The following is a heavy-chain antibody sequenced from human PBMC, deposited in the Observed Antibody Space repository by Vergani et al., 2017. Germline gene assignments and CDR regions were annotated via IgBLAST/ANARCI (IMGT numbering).Heavy chain of an antibody. CDR1: GYTFTSYG. CDR3: ARGPSYCSSTSCYLDY. V-gene: IGHV1-18*01. J-gene: IGHJ4*02. CDR2: ISTYNGNT. D-gene: IGHD2-2*01. Sequence: VSCKASGYTFTSYGISWVRQAPGQGLEWMGWISTYNGNTNYAQNLQGRVTMTTETSTSTAYMELRSLRSDDTAVYYCARGPSYCSSTSCYLDYWGQGTLVTVSS.